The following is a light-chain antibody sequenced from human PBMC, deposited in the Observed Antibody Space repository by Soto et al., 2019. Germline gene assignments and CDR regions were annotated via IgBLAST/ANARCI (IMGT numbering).Light chain of an antibody. V-gene: IGLV1-40*01. CDR2: GNN. J-gene: IGLJ1*01. Sequence: QSVLAQPPSVSGAPGQKGTISCTGSSSNIGAGYDLHWYQQLPGTAPKLLLYGNNNRPSGVPDRFSGSKSGTSASLAITGLQAEDEADYYCQSYDSSLSAYVFGTGTKLPVL. CDR3: QSYDSSLSAYV. CDR1: SSNIGAGYD.